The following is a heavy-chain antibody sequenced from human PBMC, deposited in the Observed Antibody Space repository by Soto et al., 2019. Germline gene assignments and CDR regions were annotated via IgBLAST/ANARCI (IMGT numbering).Heavy chain of an antibody. CDR2: INRGSSTM. Sequence: EVQLVESGGNLVQSGGSLRLSCAASGFSLSSYAMNWVRQAPGKGLEWVSYINRGSSTMYYADSVRGRFVISRDNGRKRLNLHMNSLRAEDTAVYNCARGNSAEAAMITVVWGQGTLVTVSS. J-gene: IGHJ4*02. CDR1: GFSLSSYA. CDR3: ARGNSAEAAMITVV. D-gene: IGHD5-18*01. V-gene: IGHV3-48*01.